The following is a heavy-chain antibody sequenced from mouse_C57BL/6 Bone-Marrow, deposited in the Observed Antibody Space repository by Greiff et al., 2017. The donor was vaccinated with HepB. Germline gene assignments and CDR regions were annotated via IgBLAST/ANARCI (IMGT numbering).Heavy chain of an antibody. V-gene: IGHV10-1*01. CDR3: VRHWAYN. Sequence: EVKLQESGGGLVQPKGSLKLSCAASGFSFNTYAMNWVRQAPGKGLEWVARIRSKSNNYATYYADSVKDRFTISRDDSESMLYLQMNNLKTEDTAMYYCVRHWAYNWGQGTLVTVSA. D-gene: IGHD6-5*01. CDR2: IRSKSNNYAT. CDR1: GFSFNTYA. J-gene: IGHJ3*01.